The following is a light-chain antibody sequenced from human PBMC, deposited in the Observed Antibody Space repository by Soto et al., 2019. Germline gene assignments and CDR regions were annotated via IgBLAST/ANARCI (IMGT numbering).Light chain of an antibody. Sequence: DIQMTQSPSSLTASVGDRVTITCRASQTMSRLLNWYQQKPGQAPRFLMYAASSLQSGVPSRFSGSGSGTEFTLTISSLQPEDFATYYCQQSYNTPYTFGQGTKLEIK. V-gene: IGKV1-39*01. J-gene: IGKJ2*01. CDR1: QTMSRL. CDR3: QQSYNTPYT. CDR2: AAS.